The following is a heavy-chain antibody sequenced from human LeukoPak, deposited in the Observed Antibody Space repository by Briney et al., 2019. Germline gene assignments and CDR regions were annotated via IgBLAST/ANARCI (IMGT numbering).Heavy chain of an antibody. J-gene: IGHJ4*02. CDR3: ARGTFGVDY. CDR1: GFTFSSYG. D-gene: IGHD3-10*01. V-gene: IGHV3-33*05. Sequence: GRSLRLSCAASGFTFSSYGMHWVRQAPGQGLEWVAVMSYDGTKKYYADSVKGRFTISRDNSKNTLYLQMNSLRAEDTAVYYCARGTFGVDYWGQGTLVTVSS. CDR2: MSYDGTKK.